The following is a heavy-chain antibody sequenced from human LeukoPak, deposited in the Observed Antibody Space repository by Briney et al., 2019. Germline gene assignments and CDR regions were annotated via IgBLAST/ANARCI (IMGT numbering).Heavy chain of an antibody. CDR2: IYHSGST. Sequence: PSETLSLTCAVSGGSISSGGYSWSWIRQPPGKGLEWIGYIYHSGSTYYNPSLKSRVTISVDRSKNQFSLKLSSVTAAGTAVYYCARDHDGGNADWGQGTLVTVSS. V-gene: IGHV4-30-2*01. D-gene: IGHD2-15*01. CDR1: GGSISSGGYS. J-gene: IGHJ4*02. CDR3: ARDHDGGNAD.